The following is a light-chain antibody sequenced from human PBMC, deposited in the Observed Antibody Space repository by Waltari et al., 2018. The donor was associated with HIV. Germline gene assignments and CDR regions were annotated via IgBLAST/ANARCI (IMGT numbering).Light chain of an antibody. CDR3: QQYYSHPRT. J-gene: IGKJ2*01. CDR1: QSILFSTTNSNY. V-gene: IGKV4-1*01. Sequence: DIVLTQSPDSLTVSLGERATINCKASQSILFSTTNSNYLAWYQQKPEHPPKLLISWASGRRSGVPDRFSGAGSGTDFTLTITSLQAEDVAVYYCQQYYSHPRTFGQGTKLEI. CDR2: WAS.